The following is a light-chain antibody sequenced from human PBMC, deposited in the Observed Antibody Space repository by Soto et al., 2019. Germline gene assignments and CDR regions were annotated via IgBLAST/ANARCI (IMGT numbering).Light chain of an antibody. CDR2: GAS. Sequence: EVVMTQSPATLSVSPGERATLSCRARQSVSSNLAWYQQKPGQAPRLLIYGASTRATGVPARFSGSGSGTDFSLTISSLQSEDFAVYYCQQYDSWPPLTFGGGTKVEIK. J-gene: IGKJ4*01. CDR3: QQYDSWPPLT. CDR1: QSVSSN. V-gene: IGKV3-15*01.